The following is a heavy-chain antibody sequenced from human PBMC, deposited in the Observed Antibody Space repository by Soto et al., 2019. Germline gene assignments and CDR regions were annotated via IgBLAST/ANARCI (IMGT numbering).Heavy chain of an antibody. V-gene: IGHV4-59*01. CDR3: ARDRDYDSGGVGMDV. CDR1: GGSISSYY. CDR2: IYYSGST. D-gene: IGHD3-22*01. J-gene: IGHJ6*02. Sequence: SETLSLTCTVSGGSISSYYWSWIRQPPGKGLEWIGYIYYSGSTNYNPSLKSRVTISVDTSKNQFSLKLSSVTAADTAVYYCARDRDYDSGGVGMDVWGQGTTVTVS.